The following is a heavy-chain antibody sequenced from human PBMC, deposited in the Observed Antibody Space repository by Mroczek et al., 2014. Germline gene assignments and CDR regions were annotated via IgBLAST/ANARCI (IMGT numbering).Heavy chain of an antibody. V-gene: IGHV4-34*01. CDR1: GGSFSGYY. J-gene: IGHJ6*02. D-gene: IGHD1-26*01. Sequence: QVQLQQWGAGLLKPSETLSLTCAVYGGSFSGYYWSWIRQPPGKGLEWIGEINHSGSTNYNPSLKSRVTISVDTSKNQFSLKLSSVTAADTAVYYCASRGSGQAWSKYYYYGMDVWGQGTTVTVSS. CDR3: ASRGSGQAWSKYYYYGMDV. CDR2: INHSGST.